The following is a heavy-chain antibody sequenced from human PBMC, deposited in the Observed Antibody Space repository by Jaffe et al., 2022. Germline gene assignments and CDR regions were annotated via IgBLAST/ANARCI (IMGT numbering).Heavy chain of an antibody. D-gene: IGHD2-15*01. V-gene: IGHV3-9*01. Sequence: EVQLVESGGGLVQPGRSLRLSCAASGFTFDDYAMHWVRQAPGKGLEWVSGISWNSGSIGYADSVKGRFTISRDNAKNSLYLQMNSLRAEDTALYYCAKDISAMVAAIFDYWGQGTLVTVSS. J-gene: IGHJ4*02. CDR3: AKDISAMVAAIFDY. CDR2: ISWNSGSI. CDR1: GFTFDDYA.